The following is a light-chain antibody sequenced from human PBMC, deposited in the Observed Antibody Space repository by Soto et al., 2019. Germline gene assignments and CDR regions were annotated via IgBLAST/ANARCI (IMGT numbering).Light chain of an antibody. V-gene: IGLV2-14*01. J-gene: IGLJ1*01. CDR1: SSDVGGYNY. Sequence: QSVLTQPASVSGSPGQSITISCTGTSSDVGGYNYVSWYQQYPGKAPKLMIYGVSYRPSGVSNRFYGSKSGNTASLTISGLQAEEEDDYYCNSYAGSSYVFGTGTKVTVL. CDR3: NSYAGSSYV. CDR2: GVS.